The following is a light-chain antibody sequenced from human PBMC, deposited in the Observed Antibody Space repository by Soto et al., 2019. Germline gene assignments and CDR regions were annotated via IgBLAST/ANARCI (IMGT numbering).Light chain of an antibody. V-gene: IGKV3-15*01. J-gene: IGKJ1*01. CDR2: GSS. CDR1: QGISSN. CDR3: QQYTYWPRT. Sequence: EIVMTQSPATLSVSPGERASLSCRASQGISSNLVCYQQKPGQAPSLLISGSSTRATGVPARFSGSGSGTEFTLTISSLQSEDFAVYYCQQYTYWPRTFGQGTKVEIK.